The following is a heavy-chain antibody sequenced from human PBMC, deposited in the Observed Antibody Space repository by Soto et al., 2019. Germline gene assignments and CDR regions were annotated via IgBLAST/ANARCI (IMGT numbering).Heavy chain of an antibody. CDR3: ASSYGSGYRAFDY. V-gene: IGHV1-69*02. CDR2: VNPIVSMS. Sequence: QVQLVQSGAEVKRPGSSVKVSCKASGDTFNIYSINWVRQAPGLGLEWMGRVNPIVSMSNYAQKFQGRVTMNADKSTSTPYMELSSLRSEDTAIYYCASSYGSGYRAFDYWGQGALVTVSS. D-gene: IGHD3-10*01. J-gene: IGHJ4*02. CDR1: GDTFNIYS.